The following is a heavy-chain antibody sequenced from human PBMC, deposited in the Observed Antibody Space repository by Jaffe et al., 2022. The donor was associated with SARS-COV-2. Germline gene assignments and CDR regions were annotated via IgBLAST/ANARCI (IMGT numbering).Heavy chain of an antibody. V-gene: IGHV4-4*02. CDR1: GGSISSSNW. CDR3: ARFGGVASRGWRWRENWFDP. D-gene: IGHD3-10*01. CDR2: IYHSGST. Sequence: QVQLQESGPGLVKPSGTLSLTCAVSGGSISSSNWWSWVRQPPGKGLEWIGEIYHSGSTNYNPSLKSRVTISVDKSKNQFSLKLSSVTAADTAVYYCARFGGVASRGWRWRENWFDPWGQGTLVTVSS. J-gene: IGHJ5*02.